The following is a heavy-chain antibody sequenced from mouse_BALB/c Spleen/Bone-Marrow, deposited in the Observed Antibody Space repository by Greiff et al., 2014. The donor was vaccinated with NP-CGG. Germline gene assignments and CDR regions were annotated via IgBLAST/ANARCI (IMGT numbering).Heavy chain of an antibody. CDR3: ARDRGYYKDVGDY. CDR1: GFSLTSYG. V-gene: IGHV2-9*02. D-gene: IGHD2-3*01. CDR2: IWAGGST. Sequence: VKLVESGPGLVAPSQSLSITCTVSGFSLTSYGVHWVRQPPGKGLEWLGVIWAGGSTNYNSALMSRLSISKDNSKSQVFLKMNSLQTDDTAIYYCARDRGYYKDVGDYWGQGTTLTVSS. J-gene: IGHJ2*01.